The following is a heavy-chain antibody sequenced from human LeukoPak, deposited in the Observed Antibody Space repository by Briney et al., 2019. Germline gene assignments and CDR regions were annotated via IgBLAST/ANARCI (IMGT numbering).Heavy chain of an antibody. D-gene: IGHD3-22*01. J-gene: IGHJ3*02. CDR2: ISSSGSTI. CDR3: AKDHLLYYYDSSGYYPDAFDI. V-gene: IGHV3-48*03. CDR1: GFTFSSYE. Sequence: GGSLRLSCAASGFTFSSYEMNWVRQAPGKGLEWVSYISSSGSTIYYADSVKGRFTISRDNSKNTLYLQMNSLRAEDTAVYYCAKDHLLYYYDSSGYYPDAFDIWGQGTMVTVSS.